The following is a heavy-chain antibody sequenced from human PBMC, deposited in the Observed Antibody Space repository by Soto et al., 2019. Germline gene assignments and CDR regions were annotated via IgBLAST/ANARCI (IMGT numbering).Heavy chain of an antibody. CDR2: SIPIFGTA. Sequence: SVKVSCKASGGTFNNYPITWVLQAPGEGLEWMGGSIPIFGTANYAQKFQGRVTINVDESTSTAYMELSSLRSEDTAVYYCARGRGYSGDDHYYYFDMDVWGQGTTVTVSS. D-gene: IGHD5-12*01. J-gene: IGHJ6*02. CDR1: GGTFNNYP. CDR3: ARGRGYSGDDHYYYFDMDV. V-gene: IGHV1-69*13.